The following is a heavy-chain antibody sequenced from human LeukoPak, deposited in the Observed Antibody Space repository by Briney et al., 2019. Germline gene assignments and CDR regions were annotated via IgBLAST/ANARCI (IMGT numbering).Heavy chain of an antibody. CDR1: GYTFTSYG. Sequence: ASVKVSCKASGYTFTSYGISWVRQAPGQGLEWMGWISAYNGNTNHAQKLQGRVTMTTDTSTSTAYMELRSLRSDDTAVYYCAREGSYYDSSGYDIWGQGTMVTVSS. D-gene: IGHD3-22*01. V-gene: IGHV1-18*01. CDR3: AREGSYYDSSGYDI. J-gene: IGHJ3*02. CDR2: ISAYNGNT.